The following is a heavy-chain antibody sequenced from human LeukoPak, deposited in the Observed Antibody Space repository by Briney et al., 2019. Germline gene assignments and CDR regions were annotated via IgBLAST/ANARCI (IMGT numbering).Heavy chain of an antibody. CDR3: AKGSAGDYYGSGSSFDY. CDR1: GFTFSSYS. D-gene: IGHD3-10*01. V-gene: IGHV3-21*04. J-gene: IGHJ4*02. CDR2: ISSSSSYI. Sequence: PGGSLRLSCAASGFTFSSYSMNWVRQAPGKGLEWVSSISSSSSYIYYADSVKGRFTISRDNAKNSLYLQMNSLRAEDMALYYCAKGSAGDYYGSGSSFDYWGQGTLVTVSS.